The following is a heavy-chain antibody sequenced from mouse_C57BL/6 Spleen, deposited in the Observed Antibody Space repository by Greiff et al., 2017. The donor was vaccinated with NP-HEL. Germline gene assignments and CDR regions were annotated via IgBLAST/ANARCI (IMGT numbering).Heavy chain of an antibody. CDR1: GYTFTSYG. CDR3: ARSPYDYDGYYYAMDY. D-gene: IGHD2-4*01. CDR2: IYPRSGNT. J-gene: IGHJ4*01. V-gene: IGHV1-81*01. Sequence: QVQLQQSGAELARPGASVKLSCKASGYTFTSYGISWVKQRTGQGLEWIGEIYPRSGNTYYNEKFKGKATLTADKSSSTAYMELRSLTSEDSAVYFCARSPYDYDGYYYAMDYWGQGTSVTVSS.